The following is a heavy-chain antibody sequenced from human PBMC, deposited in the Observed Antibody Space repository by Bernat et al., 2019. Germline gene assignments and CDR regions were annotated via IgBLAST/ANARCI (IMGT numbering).Heavy chain of an antibody. J-gene: IGHJ4*02. CDR2: ISSSSSYI. CDR1: GFTFSSYA. D-gene: IGHD3-16*01. Sequence: EVQLLESGGGLVQPGGSLRLSCAASGFTFSSYAMSWVRQAPGKGLEWVSSISSSSSYIYYADSVKGRFTISRDNAKNSLYLQMNSLRAEDTAVYYCARECRSSYTCFDYWGQGTLVTVSS. V-gene: IGHV3-21*01. CDR3: ARECRSSYTCFDY.